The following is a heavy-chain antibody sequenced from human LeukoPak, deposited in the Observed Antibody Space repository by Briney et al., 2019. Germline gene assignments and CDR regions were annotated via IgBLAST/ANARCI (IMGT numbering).Heavy chain of an antibody. CDR3: ARGSGAHNYYDSSGYDDAFDI. CDR1: GGSFNDYS. D-gene: IGHD3-22*01. V-gene: IGHV4-34*01. CDR2: INHGGST. Sequence: SETLSLTCAVYGGSFNDYSWTWIRQPPGKGLEWIGEINHGGSTNYSLSLKSRVSISVDTSKSQFSLNLNSVTAADTAVYYCARGSGAHNYYDSSGYDDAFDIWGQGTMVTVSS. J-gene: IGHJ3*02.